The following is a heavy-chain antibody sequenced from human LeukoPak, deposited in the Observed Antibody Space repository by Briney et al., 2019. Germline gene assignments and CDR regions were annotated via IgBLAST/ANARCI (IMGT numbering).Heavy chain of an antibody. Sequence: ASVRVSSMASGYTFTSYDINWVRPAPGQGLEWMGWMNPNRGNTGYAQKFQGRVTMPRNTSIRTAYMELSSLRSEDTAAYYCARWSISAATYYYYYGMDVWGQGTTVTVSS. J-gene: IGHJ6*02. V-gene: IGHV1-8*01. CDR2: MNPNRGNT. D-gene: IGHD6-25*01. CDR3: ARWSISAATYYYYYGMDV. CDR1: GYTFTSYD.